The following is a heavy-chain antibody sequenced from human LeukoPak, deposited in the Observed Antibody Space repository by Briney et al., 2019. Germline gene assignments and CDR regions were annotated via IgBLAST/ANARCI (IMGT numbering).Heavy chain of an antibody. D-gene: IGHD3-22*01. CDR1: GYTFTSYG. CDR3: ARGVDYYDSSGPNWFDP. CDR2: ISAYNGNT. J-gene: IGHJ5*02. V-gene: IGHV1-18*01. Sequence: ASVKVSCKASGYTFTSYGISWVRRAPGQGLEWMGWISAYNGNTNYAQKLQGRVTMTTDTSTSTAYMELRSLRSDDTAVYYCARGVDYYDSSGPNWFDPWGQGTLVTVSS.